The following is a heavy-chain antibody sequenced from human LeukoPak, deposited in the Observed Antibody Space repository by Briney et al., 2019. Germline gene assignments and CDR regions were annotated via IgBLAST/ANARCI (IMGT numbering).Heavy chain of an antibody. V-gene: IGHV3-23*01. CDR2: ISGSGGST. D-gene: IGHD3-16*02. CDR3: ASYRGYYYGMDV. J-gene: IGHJ6*02. CDR1: GFTFSSYA. Sequence: GGSLRLSCAASGFTFSSYAMSWVRQAPGKGLEWVSAISGSGGSTYYADSVKGRFTISRDNSKNTLYLQMNSLRAEDTAVYYCASYRGYYYGMDVWGQGTTVTVSS.